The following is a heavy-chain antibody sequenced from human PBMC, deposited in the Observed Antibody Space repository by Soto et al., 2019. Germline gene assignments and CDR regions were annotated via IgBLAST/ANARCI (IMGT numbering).Heavy chain of an antibody. CDR2: ISGSGGST. CDR3: AMILGCISVVGPAISYHYGMDV. V-gene: IGHV3-23*01. D-gene: IGHD6-19*01. CDR1: GFTFSSYA. J-gene: IGHJ6*02. Sequence: PGGSLRLSCAASGFTFSSYAMSWVRQAPGKGLEWVSAISGSGGSTYYADSVKGRFTISRDNSKNSLYLHLNSLRAEDTAVYYCAMILGCISVVGPAISYHYGMDVWGQGTTVTVSS.